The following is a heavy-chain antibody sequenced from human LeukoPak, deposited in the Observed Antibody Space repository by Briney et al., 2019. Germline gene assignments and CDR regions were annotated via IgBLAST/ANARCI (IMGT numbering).Heavy chain of an antibody. D-gene: IGHD2-15*01. V-gene: IGHV3-23*01. CDR3: AKGGGGYCSGGSCYSDY. CDR1: GFTFSSYA. CDR2: ISGSGGST. J-gene: IGHJ4*02. Sequence: GGSLRLSCAASGFTFSSYAMSWVRQAPGKGLEWVSAISGSGGSTYYADSVKGRFTISRDNSKNTLYLQMNSLRAEDTAVYYCAKGGGGYCSGGSCYSDYWGQGTLVTVSS.